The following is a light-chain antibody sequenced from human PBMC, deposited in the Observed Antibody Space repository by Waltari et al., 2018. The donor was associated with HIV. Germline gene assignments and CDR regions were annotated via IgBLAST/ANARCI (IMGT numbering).Light chain of an antibody. CDR2: AAS. J-gene: IGKJ4*01. Sequence: DIQMTQSPSSLSAFVGDRVTITCRASQAISNQLAWYQHKAGKVPKLLIYAASTLQSGVPSRFNGSGSGTDFTLTITYLQPEDIATYYCQKFNSAPLTFGGGTKVEIK. CDR1: QAISNQ. CDR3: QKFNSAPLT. V-gene: IGKV1-27*01.